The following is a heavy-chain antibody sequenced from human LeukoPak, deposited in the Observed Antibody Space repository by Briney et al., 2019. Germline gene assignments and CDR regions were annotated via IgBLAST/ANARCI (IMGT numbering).Heavy chain of an antibody. J-gene: IGHJ1*01. CDR1: AGSHRGYY. D-gene: IGHD7-27*01. CDR3: ARLTLTGSLN. CDR2: INHTRST. V-gene: IGHV4-34*01. Sequence: PWETLSLTCGVYAGSHRGYYWRWLRQPRRKGLEWIGEINHTRSTNYNPSLKSRVTISVDTSKNQFSLKQSSVTAADTAVYYCARLTLTGSLNWGQKTLVTVSS.